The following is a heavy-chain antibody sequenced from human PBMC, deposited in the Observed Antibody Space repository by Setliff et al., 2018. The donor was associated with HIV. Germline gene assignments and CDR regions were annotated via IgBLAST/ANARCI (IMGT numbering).Heavy chain of an antibody. D-gene: IGHD2-21*02. Sequence: SETLSLTCTVSGGSISTSNYYWGGGRQPPGKGLEWVGNVDYTGSTYYNPSLKSRVTISVDTSKNQFSLRLNSVTAADTAVYYCARQGNIVVVTSFDYWGQGTLVTVSS. CDR1: GGSISTSNYY. V-gene: IGHV4-39*07. J-gene: IGHJ4*02. CDR2: VDYTGST. CDR3: ARQGNIVVVTSFDY.